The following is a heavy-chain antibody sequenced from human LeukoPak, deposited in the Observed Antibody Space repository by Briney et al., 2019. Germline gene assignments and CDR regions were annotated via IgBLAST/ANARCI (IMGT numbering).Heavy chain of an antibody. CDR1: GGSISSGGYY. CDR3: ARVSYDAFDI. J-gene: IGHJ3*02. Sequence: PSETLSLTCTVSGGSISSGGYYWSWIRQPPGKGLEWIGYIYHSGSTYYNPSLKSRVTISVDRSKNQFSLKLSSVTAADTAVYYCARVSYDAFDIWGQGTMVTVSS. CDR2: IYHSGST. V-gene: IGHV4-30-2*01.